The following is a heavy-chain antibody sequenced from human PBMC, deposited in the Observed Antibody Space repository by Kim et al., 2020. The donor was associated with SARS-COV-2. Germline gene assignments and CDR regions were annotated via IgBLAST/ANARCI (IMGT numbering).Heavy chain of an antibody. V-gene: IGHV1-24*01. Sequence: ASVKVSCKVSGYTLTELSMHWVRQAPGKGLEWMGGFDPEDGETIYAQKFQGRVTMTEDTSTDTAYMELSSLRSEDTAVYYCATAATRYSSGWTLPGRYFDLWGRGTLVTVSS. D-gene: IGHD6-19*01. J-gene: IGHJ2*01. CDR3: ATAATRYSSGWTLPGRYFDL. CDR1: GYTLTELS. CDR2: FDPEDGET.